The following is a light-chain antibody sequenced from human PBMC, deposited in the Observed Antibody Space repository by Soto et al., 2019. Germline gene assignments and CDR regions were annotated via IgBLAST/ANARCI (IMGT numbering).Light chain of an antibody. Sequence: ETVLTQSPATLSLSPGERATLSCRASQSVSSSLGWYQQKPGQAPRLLIYDASNRATGIPARFSGSGSGTDFILTISSLEPEDFAAYYCQQRSNWPPTFGQGTKVEIK. CDR1: QSVSSS. J-gene: IGKJ1*01. V-gene: IGKV3-11*01. CDR3: QQRSNWPPT. CDR2: DAS.